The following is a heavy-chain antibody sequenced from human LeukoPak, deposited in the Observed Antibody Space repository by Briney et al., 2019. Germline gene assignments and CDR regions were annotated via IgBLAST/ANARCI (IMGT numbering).Heavy chain of an antibody. CDR2: ISSSGFTI. CDR1: GFTFSDYY. J-gene: IGHJ3*02. V-gene: IGHV3-11*01. D-gene: IGHD2-15*01. Sequence: GGSLRLSCAASGFTFSDYYMSWIRQAPGKGLEWVSYISSSGFTIYYADSVKGRFTISRQNAKSSLFLQMNSLRAEDTAVYYCARHRSGGSQDDAFDIWGQGTMVTVSS. CDR3: ARHRSGGSQDDAFDI.